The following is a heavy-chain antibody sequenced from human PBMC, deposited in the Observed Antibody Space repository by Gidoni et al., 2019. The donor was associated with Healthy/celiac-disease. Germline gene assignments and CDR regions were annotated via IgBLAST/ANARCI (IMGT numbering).Heavy chain of an antibody. CDR2: INPNSGGK. D-gene: IGHD6-6*01. V-gene: IGHV1-2*02. CDR1: GYPFTGYY. CDR3: ARDRVRQSIAAKDY. Sequence: QVQLLQSGAEVMKPGASVKASCKASGYPFTGYYMHWVRQAPGQGLEWMGWINPNSGGKNYAQKFQGRVTMTRDTSISTAYMELSRLRSDDTAVYYCARDRVRQSIAAKDYWGQGTLVTVSS. J-gene: IGHJ4*02.